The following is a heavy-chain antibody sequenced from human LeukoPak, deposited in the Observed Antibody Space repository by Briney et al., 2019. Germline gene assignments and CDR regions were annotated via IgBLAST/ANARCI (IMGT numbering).Heavy chain of an antibody. D-gene: IGHD4-23*01. CDR1: GFAFSTYS. Sequence: GSLRLSCAASGFAFSTYSMNWVRQAPGKGLEWVSVIYTGGSTYYADSVKGRFTISRDSSKNTLYLQMNSLRAEDTAVYYCAREVYGGNSDAFDIWGQGTMVTVSS. CDR2: IYTGGST. V-gene: IGHV3-53*01. CDR3: AREVYGGNSDAFDI. J-gene: IGHJ3*02.